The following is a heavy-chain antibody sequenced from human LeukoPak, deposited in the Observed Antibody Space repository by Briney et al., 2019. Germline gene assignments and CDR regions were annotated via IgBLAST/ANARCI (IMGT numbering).Heavy chain of an antibody. Sequence: SETLSLTCTVSDGSISSYYWSWIRQPPGKGLEWIGYIYYSGSTNYNPSLKSRVTISVDTSKNQFSLKLSSVTAADTAVYYCARRSRDSSGWYSYNWFDPWGQGTLVTVSS. V-gene: IGHV4-59*08. CDR3: ARRSRDSSGWYSYNWFDP. CDR1: DGSISSYY. CDR2: IYYSGST. J-gene: IGHJ5*02. D-gene: IGHD6-19*01.